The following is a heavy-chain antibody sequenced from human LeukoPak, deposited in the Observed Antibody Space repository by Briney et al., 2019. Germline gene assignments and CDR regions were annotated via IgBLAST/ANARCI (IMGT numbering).Heavy chain of an antibody. Sequence: SETLSLTCAVYGGSFSGYYWGWVRQPPGKGLEWNGCIYHSGSTYYNPSLRSRVTISVDTSKNQFSLKLSAVAAADTAVYYCAREGDYGEYWGQGTLVTVSS. V-gene: IGHV4-38-2*02. J-gene: IGHJ4*02. CDR2: IYHSGST. CDR3: AREGDYGEY. CDR1: GGSFSGYY.